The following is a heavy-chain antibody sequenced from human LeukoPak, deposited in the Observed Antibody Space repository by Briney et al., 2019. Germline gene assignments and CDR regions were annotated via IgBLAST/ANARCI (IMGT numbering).Heavy chain of an antibody. D-gene: IGHD6-19*01. Sequence: GESLKISCKGSGYSFTSYWIGWVRQMPGKGLEWMGIIYPGDSDTRYSPSFQGQVTISADKSISTAYLQWSSLKASDTAMYYCARGRGAVAGTCCFDYWGQGTLVTVSS. CDR2: IYPGDSDT. V-gene: IGHV5-51*01. CDR1: GYSFTSYW. J-gene: IGHJ4*02. CDR3: ARGRGAVAGTCCFDY.